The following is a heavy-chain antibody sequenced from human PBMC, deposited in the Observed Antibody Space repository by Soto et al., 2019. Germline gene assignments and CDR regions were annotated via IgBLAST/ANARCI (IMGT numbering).Heavy chain of an antibody. V-gene: IGHV3-23*01. D-gene: IGHD3-22*01. J-gene: IGHJ4*02. CDR2: ISGSGGST. CDR1: GFTFSSYA. Sequence: PAGSLRLSCAASGFTFSSYAMSWVRQAPGKGLEWVSAISGSGGSTYYADSVKGRFTISRDNSKNTLYLQMNSLRAEDTAVYYCATTPGYYYDSSGYRPLDYWGQGTLVTVSS. CDR3: ATTPGYYYDSSGYRPLDY.